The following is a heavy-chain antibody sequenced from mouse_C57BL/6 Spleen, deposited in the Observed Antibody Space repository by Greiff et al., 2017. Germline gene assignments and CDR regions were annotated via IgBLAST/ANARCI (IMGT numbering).Heavy chain of an antibody. D-gene: IGHD2-3*01. CDR1: GYTFTSYW. J-gene: IGHJ3*01. CDR2: IDPSDSDT. CDR3: ARGAGYYSAWFAY. Sequence: VQLQQPGAELVRPGSSVKLSCKASGYTFTSYWMDWVKQRPGQGLEWIGNIDPSDSDTHSNQKFKDKATLTVDKSSSTAYMQLSSLTSADSAVYYCARGAGYYSAWFAYWGQGTLVTVSA. V-gene: IGHV1-61*01.